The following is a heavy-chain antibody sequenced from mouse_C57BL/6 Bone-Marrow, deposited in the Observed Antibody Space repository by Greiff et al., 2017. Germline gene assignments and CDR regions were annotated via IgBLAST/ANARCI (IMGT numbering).Heavy chain of an antibody. CDR2: IDPENGDT. CDR1: GFNIKDDY. CDR3: TSEAWFAY. J-gene: IGHJ3*01. V-gene: IGHV14-4*01. Sequence: VQLQQSGAELVRPGASVKLSCTASGFNIKDDYMYWVKQRPEQGLEWIGWIDPENGDTEYASKFQGRVTITRDTSSNTAYLQLSGLTSEDTAVYYCTSEAWFAYWGQGTPVTVSA.